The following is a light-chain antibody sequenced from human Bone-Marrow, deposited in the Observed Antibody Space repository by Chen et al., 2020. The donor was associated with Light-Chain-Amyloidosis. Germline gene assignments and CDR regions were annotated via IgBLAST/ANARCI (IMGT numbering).Light chain of an antibody. J-gene: IGKJ1*01. V-gene: IGKV3-20*01. CDR2: SSS. Sequence: LTQSPGTLSLSPGQTATLFCRAGQRVTTSSLAWYQLRPGQAPRLLIFSSSRRATGIPDRFRGSGSGTDFTLTIDRLEPEDSALCFCHQYGSSPWTFGQGTRVEI. CDR1: QRVTTSS. CDR3: HQYGSSPWT.